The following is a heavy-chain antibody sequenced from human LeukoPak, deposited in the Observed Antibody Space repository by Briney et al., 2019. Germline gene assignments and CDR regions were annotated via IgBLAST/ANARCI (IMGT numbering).Heavy chain of an antibody. CDR3: ARREPATPNFDY. D-gene: IGHD2-15*01. CDR1: GYSFTSYW. J-gene: IGHJ4*02. V-gene: IGHV5-51*01. CDR2: IYPGDSDT. Sequence: PGGSLRLSCKGSGYSFTSYWIGWVRQMPGKGLEWMGIIYPGDSDTRYSPSFQGQVTISVDKSISTAYLQWSSLKASDTAMYYCARREPATPNFDYWGQGTLVTVSS.